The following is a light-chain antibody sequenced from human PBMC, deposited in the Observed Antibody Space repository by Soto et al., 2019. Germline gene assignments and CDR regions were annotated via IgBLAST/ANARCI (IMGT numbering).Light chain of an antibody. J-gene: IGKJ1*01. CDR1: QVISNY. CDR3: QKYNSVPLE. V-gene: IGKV1-27*01. CDR2: AAS. Sequence: DIQMTQSPSSLSASVGDRVTITCRASQVISNYLAWYQQKPGKVPKLLIYAASTLQSGVPSRFSGSGSGTDFTLTISSLQAEDVATYYCQKYNSVPLEFGQGTKVEIK.